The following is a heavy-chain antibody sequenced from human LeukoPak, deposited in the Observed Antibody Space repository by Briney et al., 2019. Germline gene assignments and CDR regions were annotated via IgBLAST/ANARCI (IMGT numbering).Heavy chain of an antibody. CDR1: GDSINNYY. D-gene: IGHD2-2*03. J-gene: IGHJ5*02. CDR2: IYNIGST. V-gene: IGHV4-59*01. Sequence: SETLSLTCTVSGDSINNYYWSWIRQPPTKGLEWIGYIYNIGSTKYNPSLKSRVTISEDTSKNQISLKLNSVTAADTAVYYCARAWFYLDSDTYKGWLDRWGQGTLVTVSS. CDR3: ARAWFYLDSDTYKGWLDR.